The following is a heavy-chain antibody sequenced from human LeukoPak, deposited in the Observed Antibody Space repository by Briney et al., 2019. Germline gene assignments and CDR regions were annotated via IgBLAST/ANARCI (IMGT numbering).Heavy chain of an antibody. Sequence: SGGSLRLSCAASGFTFSSYWMSWVRQAPGKGLEWVSSISSSTSYIYYADSVKGRFTISRDNAKNSLYLQMNSLRAEDTAVYYCARVRGYSNRYYFDSWGQGTLVTVSS. J-gene: IGHJ4*02. CDR2: ISSSTSYI. CDR3: ARVRGYSNRYYFDS. V-gene: IGHV3-21*01. D-gene: IGHD4-11*01. CDR1: GFTFSSYW.